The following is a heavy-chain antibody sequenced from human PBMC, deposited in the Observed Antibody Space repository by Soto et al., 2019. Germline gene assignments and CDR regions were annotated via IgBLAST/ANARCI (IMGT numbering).Heavy chain of an antibody. CDR1: GFTFSDYH. J-gene: IGHJ4*02. CDR2: ARNDPRARTT. D-gene: IGHD2-2*01. CDR3: VASLQY. Sequence: EMQLVESGGGLVQPGGSLRLSCAASGFTFSDYHMEWVRQAPGKGLEWIGRARNDPRARTTQHAASVRGRFITSRDDSENPLYLQMNSLKTEDTAVYYCVASLQYWGQGTLVTVSS. V-gene: IGHV3-72*01.